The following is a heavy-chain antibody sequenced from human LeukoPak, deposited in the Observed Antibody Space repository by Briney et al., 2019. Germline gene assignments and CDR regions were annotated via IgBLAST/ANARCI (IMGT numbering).Heavy chain of an antibody. CDR3: ARELKVGNTGYYFDY. J-gene: IGHJ4*02. CDR1: GGSFSGYY. D-gene: IGHD1-7*01. Sequence: PSETLSLTCAVYGGSFSGYYWSWIRQPPGKGLEWIGEINHSGSTNYNPSLKSRVTISLDTSKNQFSLNLNSVTAADTAVYYCARELKVGNTGYYFDYWGQGTLVTVSS. CDR2: INHSGST. V-gene: IGHV4-34*01.